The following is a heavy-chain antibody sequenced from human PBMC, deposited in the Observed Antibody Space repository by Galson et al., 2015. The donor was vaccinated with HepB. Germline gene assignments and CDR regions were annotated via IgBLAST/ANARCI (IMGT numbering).Heavy chain of an antibody. CDR3: ARVRFTDSSVTRRRPYENHRRSLGHAFDI. V-gene: IGHV1-46*01. J-gene: IGHJ3*02. D-gene: IGHD3-22*01. CDR1: GYTFTSYY. CDR2: INPSGGST. Sequence: SVKVSCKASGYTFTSYYMHWVRQAPGQGLEWMGIINPSGGSTSYAQKFQGRVTMTRGTSTSTVYMELSSLRSEDTAVYYCARVRFTDSSVTRRRPYENHRRSLGHAFDIWGQGTMVTVSS.